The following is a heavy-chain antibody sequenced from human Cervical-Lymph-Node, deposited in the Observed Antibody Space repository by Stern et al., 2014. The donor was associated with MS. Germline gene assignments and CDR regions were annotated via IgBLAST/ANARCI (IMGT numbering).Heavy chain of an antibody. V-gene: IGHV1-58*02. J-gene: IGHJ6*02. CDR1: GFTFLSSA. CDR2: IVVDNAAT. Sequence: MQLVESGPEVQRPGTSVRVSCKASGFTFLSSAMQWVRQARGQRPAWIGFIVVDNAATRYDQKFHDRVTISRDMSTSTVNMELSSLRSEDTAVYYCAAEGEYIRSGIYHYTGMDVWGQGTTVTVSS. CDR3: AAEGEYIRSGIYHYTGMDV. D-gene: IGHD3-10*01.